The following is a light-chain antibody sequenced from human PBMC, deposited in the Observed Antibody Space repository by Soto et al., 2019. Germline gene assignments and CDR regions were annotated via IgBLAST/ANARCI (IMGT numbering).Light chain of an antibody. J-gene: IGLJ2*01. CDR1: SSDVGAYNY. Sequence: QSVLTQPASVSEFPGQSVTISCIGTSSDVGAYNYVSWYQQPPGKAPKLIIFDVNHRPSGISNRFSGSKSGNTASLTVSGLQADDEADYYCSSFTVLNTQVFGGGTKLTVL. V-gene: IGLV2-14*03. CDR2: DVN. CDR3: SSFTVLNTQV.